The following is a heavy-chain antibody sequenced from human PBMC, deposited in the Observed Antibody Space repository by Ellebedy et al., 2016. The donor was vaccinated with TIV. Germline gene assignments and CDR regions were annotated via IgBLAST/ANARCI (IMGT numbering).Heavy chain of an antibody. Sequence: AASVKVSCKASGGTFSSYAISWVRQAPGQGLEWMGIINPSGGSTTYAQNLQGRVTMTRDTSTTTVYMELNSLRSEDTAVYYCARARSSGWLHTPDYWGQGTLVIVSS. J-gene: IGHJ4*02. CDR2: INPSGGST. V-gene: IGHV1-46*04. D-gene: IGHD6-19*01. CDR3: ARARSSGWLHTPDY. CDR1: GGTFSSYA.